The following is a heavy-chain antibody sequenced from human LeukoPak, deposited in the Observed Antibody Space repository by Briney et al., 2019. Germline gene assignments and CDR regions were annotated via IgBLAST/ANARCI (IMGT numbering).Heavy chain of an antibody. V-gene: IGHV4-34*01. Sequence: PSETLSLTCAVYGGSFSGYYWSWIRQPPGKGLEWIGEINHSGSTNYNPSLKSRVTISVDTSKNQFSLKPSSVTAADTAVYYCARRRTRDGYNSNYFFDYWGQGTLVTVSS. D-gene: IGHD5-12*01. J-gene: IGHJ4*02. CDR3: ARRRTRDGYNSNYFFDY. CDR1: GGSFSGYY. CDR2: INHSGST.